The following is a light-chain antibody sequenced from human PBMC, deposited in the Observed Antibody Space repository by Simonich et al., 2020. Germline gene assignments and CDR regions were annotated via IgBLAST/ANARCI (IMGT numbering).Light chain of an antibody. CDR3: QQYNNWPPEYT. V-gene: IGKV3-15*01. Sequence: EIVMTQSPATLSVSLGERPTLYCRASQSVSSNLAWYQKKPGQAPRLLIYGASTRATGIPARFSGSGSGTEFTLTISSMQSEDFAVYYCQQYNNWPPEYTFGQGTKLEIK. J-gene: IGKJ2*01. CDR1: QSVSSN. CDR2: GAS.